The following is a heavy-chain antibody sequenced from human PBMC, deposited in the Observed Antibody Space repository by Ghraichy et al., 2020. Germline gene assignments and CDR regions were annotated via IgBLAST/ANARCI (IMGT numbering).Heavy chain of an antibody. V-gene: IGHV3-21*01. CDR2: ISSSSSYI. CDR3: ARDLPDCSGGSCYSDYYYYGMDV. CDR1: GFTFSSYS. Sequence: GGSLRLSCAASGFTFSSYSMNWVRQAPGKGLEWVSSISSSSSYIYYADSVKGRFTISRDNAKNSLYLQMNSLRAEDTAVYYCARDLPDCSGGSCYSDYYYYGMDVWGQGTTVTVSS. D-gene: IGHD2-15*01. J-gene: IGHJ6*02.